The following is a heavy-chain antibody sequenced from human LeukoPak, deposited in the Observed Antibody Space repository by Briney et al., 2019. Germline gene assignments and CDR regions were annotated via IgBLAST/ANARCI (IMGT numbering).Heavy chain of an antibody. CDR3: ARWNEGMDV. Sequence: SETLSLTCTVSGGSIINYYWGWIRQPPGKELDWIGYIYYTGSTSYNTSLNSRVTILVDTSKNQFSLKLTSVTAADTAVYYCARWNEGMDVWGQGTTVTVSS. CDR1: GGSIINYY. J-gene: IGHJ6*02. D-gene: IGHD1-1*01. CDR2: IYYTGST. V-gene: IGHV4-59*08.